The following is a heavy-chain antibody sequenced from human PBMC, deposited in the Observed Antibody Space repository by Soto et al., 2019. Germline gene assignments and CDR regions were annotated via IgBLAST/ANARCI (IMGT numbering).Heavy chain of an antibody. CDR3: ARESEDLTSNFDY. V-gene: IGHV3-21*06. Sequence: GGSLRLSCAASGFTFTRYSMNWVRQAPGKGLEWVSSISSTTNYIYYGDSMKGRFTISRDNARNSLYLEMNSLRAEDTAVYYCARESEDLTSNFDYWGQGTLVTVSS. CDR1: GFTFTRYS. CDR2: ISSTTNYI. J-gene: IGHJ4*02.